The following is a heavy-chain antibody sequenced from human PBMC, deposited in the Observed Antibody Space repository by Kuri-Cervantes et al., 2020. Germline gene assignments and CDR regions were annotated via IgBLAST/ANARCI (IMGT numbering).Heavy chain of an antibody. V-gene: IGHV3-7*01. D-gene: IGHD5-24*01. CDR2: INQDGGEK. CDR3: VRANNWAFDF. CDR1: GFPFSNFW. Sequence: GGSLRLSCAASGFPFSNFWMSWVRQAPGQGLEWVANINQDGGEKYYVDSVKGRFTISRDNAKNSLYLQMNSLRADDTAVFYCVRANNWAFDFWGQGVLVTVSS. J-gene: IGHJ4*02.